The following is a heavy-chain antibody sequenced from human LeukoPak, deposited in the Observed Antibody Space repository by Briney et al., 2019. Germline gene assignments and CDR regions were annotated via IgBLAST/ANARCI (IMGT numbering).Heavy chain of an antibody. CDR2: IYYSGST. D-gene: IGHD3-10*01. CDR3: ARARAGSGGIDY. J-gene: IGHJ4*02. Sequence: SETLSLTCTVSGGSITTYYGTWIRQSPGKGLEWIGYIYYSGSTTYNPSLKSRVTISVDTSKSQFSLRLNSVTAADTAIYYCARARAGSGGIDYWGQGTLVTASS. CDR1: GGSITTYY. V-gene: IGHV4-59*01.